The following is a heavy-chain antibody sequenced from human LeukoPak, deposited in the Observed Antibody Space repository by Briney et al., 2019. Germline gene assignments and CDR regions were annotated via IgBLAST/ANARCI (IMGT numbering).Heavy chain of an antibody. D-gene: IGHD3-10*01. CDR3: AKDAQLLWFGELSPRALNYFDY. CDR2: ISGSGGST. Sequence: GGSLRLSCAASGFTFSSYGMSWVRQAPGKGLEWVSAISGSGGSTYYADSVKGRFTISRDNSKNTLYLQMNSLRAEDTAVYYCAKDAQLLWFGELSPRALNYFDYWGQGTLVTVSS. V-gene: IGHV3-23*01. J-gene: IGHJ4*02. CDR1: GFTFSSYG.